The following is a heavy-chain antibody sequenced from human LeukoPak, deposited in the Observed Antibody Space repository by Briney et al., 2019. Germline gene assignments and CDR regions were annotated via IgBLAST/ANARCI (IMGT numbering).Heavy chain of an antibody. J-gene: IGHJ6*02. CDR3: TRDLMDYDVSTGLHHYYMDV. Sequence: GGSLRLSCAASGFTFDDYAMHWVRQAPGKGLEWVSGISWNSGSIGYADSVKGRFTISRDNAKNSLYLQMNTLRVEDTAVYYCTRDLMDYDVSTGLHHYYMDVWGQGTTVTVSS. D-gene: IGHD3-9*01. CDR2: ISWNSGSI. V-gene: IGHV3-9*01. CDR1: GFTFDDYA.